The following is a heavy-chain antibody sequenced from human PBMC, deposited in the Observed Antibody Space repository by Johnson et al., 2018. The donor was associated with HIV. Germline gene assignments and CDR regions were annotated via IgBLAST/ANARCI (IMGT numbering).Heavy chain of an antibody. CDR1: GFTFSDYY. CDR2: VNPSGDST. CDR3: TTAGKLPLGQAFDI. J-gene: IGHJ3*02. V-gene: IGHV3-25*04. D-gene: IGHD1-7*01. Sequence: QLVESGGGLVQPGGSLRLSCAASGFTFSDYYMSWIRQAPGKGLELVGQVNPSGDSTYLIDSGQDRFNISGDNAKNTLHLQMNSLKTEDTAVYYCTTAGKLPLGQAFDIWGQGTMVTVSS.